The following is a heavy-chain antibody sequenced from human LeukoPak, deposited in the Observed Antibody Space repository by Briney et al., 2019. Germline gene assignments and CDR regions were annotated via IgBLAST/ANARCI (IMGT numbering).Heavy chain of an antibody. CDR3: AKGAFRDQVQGYYYLDV. CDR1: GFTFSSYW. Sequence: GGSLRLSCAVSGFTFSSYWMSWVRQAPGKGLEWVANIKQDGSEKHYVDSVKGRFIISRDNAKKSLYLQMNSLRAEDTAVYYCAKGAFRDQVQGYYYLDVWGKGTTVTVSS. CDR2: IKQDGSEK. D-gene: IGHD3-10*01. J-gene: IGHJ6*03. V-gene: IGHV3-7*01.